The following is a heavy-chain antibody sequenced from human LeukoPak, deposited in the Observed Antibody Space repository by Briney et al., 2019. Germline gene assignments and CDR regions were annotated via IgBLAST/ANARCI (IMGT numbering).Heavy chain of an antibody. D-gene: IGHD3-10*01. CDR2: IKEDGGQK. Sequence: GGSLSLSCVVSGFTFSEYWMTWVRQAPGKGLEWVANIKEDGGQKHYVDSVKGRFTIFRDNARNTLYLQMDSLRAEDTAVYYCARSGDKNVMGGQGTLVTVSS. V-gene: IGHV3-7*03. CDR3: ARSGDKNVM. CDR1: GFTFSEYW. J-gene: IGHJ4*02.